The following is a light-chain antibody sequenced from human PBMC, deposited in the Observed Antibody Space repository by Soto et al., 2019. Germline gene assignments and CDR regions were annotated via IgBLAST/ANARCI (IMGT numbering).Light chain of an antibody. CDR1: SREVGSYNF. CDR3: CADAGRSTYV. CDR2: EVS. V-gene: IGLV2-23*02. Sequence: QSVLTQPASVSGSPGQSITISCTRTSREVGSYNFVSWYQQHPGKVPKVMIYEVSKRPSGVSDRLSGSKSGNTASLTISGLQAEDEADYYCCADAGRSTYVFGTGTKVTV. J-gene: IGLJ1*01.